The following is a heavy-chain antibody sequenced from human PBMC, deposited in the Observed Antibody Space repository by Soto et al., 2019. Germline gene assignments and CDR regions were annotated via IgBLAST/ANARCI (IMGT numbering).Heavy chain of an antibody. CDR2: MYYSGTT. V-gene: IGHV4-39*01. D-gene: IGHD6-25*01. CDR3: AVVDSTGNWFDP. Sequence: QLQLQESGPGLVKPSETLSLTCTVSGGSISSSDFYWGWLRQTPGKGLEFIGSMYYSGTTYYNPSLKSRVTISVDTSKNQFTLKLISVTAADTAVYYCAVVDSTGNWFDPWGKGALVTVSS. CDR1: GGSISSSDFY. J-gene: IGHJ5*02.